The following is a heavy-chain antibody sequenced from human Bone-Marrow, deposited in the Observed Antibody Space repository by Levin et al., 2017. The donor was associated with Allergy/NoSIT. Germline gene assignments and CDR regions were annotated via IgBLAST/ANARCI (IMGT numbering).Heavy chain of an antibody. CDR2: TWYDGSNK. Sequence: QSGGSLRLSCAASGFTFSSFGMHWVRQAPGKGLEWVAVTWYDGSNKYYADSVKGRFTISRDNSQNTLFLQMSSLRAEDTAVYYCARDWGYCSSTSCPGVDYYYAVDVWGQGTTVTVSS. CDR3: ARDWGYCSSTSCPGVDYYYAVDV. D-gene: IGHD2-2*01. J-gene: IGHJ6*02. V-gene: IGHV3-33*01. CDR1: GFTFSSFG.